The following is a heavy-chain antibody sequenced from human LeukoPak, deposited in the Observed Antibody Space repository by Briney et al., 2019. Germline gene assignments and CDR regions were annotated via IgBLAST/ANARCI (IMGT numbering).Heavy chain of an antibody. V-gene: IGHV1-69*13. CDR2: IIPIFGTA. Sequence: ASVKVSCKASGGTFSSYAISWVRQAPGQGLEWMGGIIPIFGTANYAQKFQGRVTITADESTSTAYMELSSLRSEDTAVYHCARDLNNWFDPWGQGTLVTVSS. CDR3: ARDLNNWFDP. CDR1: GGTFSSYA. J-gene: IGHJ5*02.